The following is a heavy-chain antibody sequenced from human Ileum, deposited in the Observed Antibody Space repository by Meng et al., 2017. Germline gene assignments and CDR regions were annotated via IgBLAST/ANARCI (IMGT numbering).Heavy chain of an antibody. CDR3: ARFYGSGTFEVHDY. CDR2: IHYSGSR. Sequence: QVPVAEAGPGRVRPPETLSLACNVSGGSVRSASYYWSWIRQPPGKGLEWIGLIHYSGSRNYHPSLKSRVTMSVDTSKHHVSLRLTSVTAADTAVYYCARFYGSGTFEVHDYWGQGTLVTVSS. J-gene: IGHJ4*02. CDR1: GGSVRSASYY. V-gene: IGHV4-61*03. D-gene: IGHD3-10*01.